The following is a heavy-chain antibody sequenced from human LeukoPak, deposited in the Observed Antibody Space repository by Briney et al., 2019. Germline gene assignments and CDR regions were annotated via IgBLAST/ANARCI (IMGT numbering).Heavy chain of an antibody. D-gene: IGHD2-2*01. J-gene: IGHJ6*03. CDR2: IYTSGST. V-gene: IGHV4-4*07. CDR3: AREDVVVVPAAISVDLYYYYYMDV. CDR1: GGSISSYY. Sequence: PSETLSLTCTVSGGSISSYYWSWIRQPAGKGLEWIGRIYTSGSTNYNPSLKSRVTMSVDTSKNQFSLKLSSVTAADTAVYYCAREDVVVVPAAISVDLYYYYYMDVWGKGTTVTVSS.